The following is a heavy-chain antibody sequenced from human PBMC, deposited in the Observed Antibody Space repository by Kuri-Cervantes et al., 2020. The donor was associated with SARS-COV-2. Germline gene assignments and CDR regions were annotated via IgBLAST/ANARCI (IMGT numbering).Heavy chain of an antibody. V-gene: IGHV1-18*04. Sequence: ASVKVSCKASGYTFTRYAFTWVRQAPGQGLEWMGWISAHSGSTNYGQKFQGRATMTTDTSTSTAYMELRSLRSDDAAVYFCARVAGGRVYNIFSGPEAFDYWGQGTLVTVSS. CDR2: ISAHSGST. CDR1: GYTFTRYA. D-gene: IGHD3-9*01. J-gene: IGHJ4*02. CDR3: ARVAGGRVYNIFSGPEAFDY.